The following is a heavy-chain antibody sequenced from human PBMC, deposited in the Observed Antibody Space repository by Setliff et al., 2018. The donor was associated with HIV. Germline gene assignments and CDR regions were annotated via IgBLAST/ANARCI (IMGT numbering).Heavy chain of an antibody. CDR1: GYSFTNHY. CDR2: INPTGGST. J-gene: IGHJ3*02. D-gene: IGHD5-12*01. CDR3: ASAGAWQRNALDI. Sequence: RASVKVSCKPSGYSFTNHYMHWVRQAPGQGLEWMGVINPTGGSTRNTQKFQGRVAMTRDTSTSTVYMGLSSLRSEDTAVYYCASAGAWQRNALDIWGQGTMVTVSS. V-gene: IGHV1-46*01.